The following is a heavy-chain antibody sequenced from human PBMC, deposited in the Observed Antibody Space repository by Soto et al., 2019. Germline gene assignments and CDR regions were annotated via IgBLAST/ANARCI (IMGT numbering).Heavy chain of an antibody. CDR2: INAGNGNT. CDR1: GYTFTSYA. D-gene: IGHD2-21*02. V-gene: IGHV1-3*05. J-gene: IGHJ5*02. CDR3: ARGAIVVVTAIWFDP. Sequence: QVQRVQSGAEEKKPGASVKVSCKASGYTFTSYAMHWVRQAPGQRLEWMGWINAGNGNTKYSQKFQGRVTITRDTSASTAYMELSSLRSEDTAVYYCARGAIVVVTAIWFDPWGQGTLVTVSS.